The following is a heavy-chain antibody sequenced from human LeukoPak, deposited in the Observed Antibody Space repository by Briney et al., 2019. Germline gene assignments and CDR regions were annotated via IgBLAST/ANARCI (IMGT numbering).Heavy chain of an antibody. CDR2: IIPIFGAA. J-gene: IGHJ6*03. V-gene: IGHV1-69*05. CDR1: GGTFSSYA. D-gene: IGHD3-10*01. CDR3: ARGQRGYYYYMDV. Sequence: GASVKVSCKGSGGTFSSYAISWVRQAPGQGLECMGGIIPIFGAANYAQTLQGRVTITTEEYTSTAYKELSSLRYEDTAVYYCARGQRGYYYYMDVWGKGTTVTVSS.